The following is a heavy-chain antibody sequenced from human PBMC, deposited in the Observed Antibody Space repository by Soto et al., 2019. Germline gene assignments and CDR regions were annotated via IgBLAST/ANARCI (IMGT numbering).Heavy chain of an antibody. CDR1: GFSFRSFE. J-gene: IGHJ5*02. Sequence: EVQLVESGGDLVQPGGSLRLSCAASGFSFRSFEMNWVRQAPGKGLEWVSYISSSGDAKYYADSVKGRFTISRDNAENSLSLNMNSLRAEDTAVYYCASTAGYCSSSRCDGNNGFDHWGQGTLVTVSS. D-gene: IGHD2-2*01. V-gene: IGHV3-48*03. CDR3: ASTAGYCSSSRCDGNNGFDH. CDR2: ISSSGDAK.